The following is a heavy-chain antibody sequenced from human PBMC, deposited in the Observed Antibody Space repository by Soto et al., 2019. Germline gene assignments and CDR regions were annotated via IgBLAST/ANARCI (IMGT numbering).Heavy chain of an antibody. V-gene: IGHV3-23*01. J-gene: IGHJ3*02. CDR3: AKVGPDYDILTGYVDAFDI. CDR1: GFTFSSYA. CDR2: ISGSGGST. D-gene: IGHD3-9*01. Sequence: GGSLRLSCAASGFTFSSYAMSWVRQAPGKGLEWVSAISGSGGSTYYADSVKGRFTISRDNSKNTLYLQMNSLRAEDTAVYYCAKVGPDYDILTGYVDAFDIWGQGTMVTVS.